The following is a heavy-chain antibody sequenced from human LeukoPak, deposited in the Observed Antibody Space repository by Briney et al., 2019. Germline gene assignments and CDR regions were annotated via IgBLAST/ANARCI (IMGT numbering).Heavy chain of an antibody. CDR1: GFTFSSYA. Sequence: QTGGSLRLSCAASGFTFSSYAMSWVRQAPGKGLEWVSAISGSGGSTYYADSVKGRFTISRDNSKNTLYLQMNSLRAEDTAVYYCAKGGGYCSGGSCYFFDYWGQGTLVTVSS. CDR2: ISGSGGST. D-gene: IGHD2-15*01. CDR3: AKGGGYCSGGSCYFFDY. J-gene: IGHJ4*02. V-gene: IGHV3-23*01.